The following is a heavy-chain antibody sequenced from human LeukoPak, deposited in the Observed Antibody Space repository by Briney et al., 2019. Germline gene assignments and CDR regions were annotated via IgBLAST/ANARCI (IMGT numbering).Heavy chain of an antibody. D-gene: IGHD6-19*01. CDR2: INHSGST. Sequence: PSETLSLTCAVYGGSFSGYYWSWIRQPPGKGLEWIGEINHSGSTNYNPSLKSRVTISVDTSKNQFSLKLGSVTAADTAVYYCARGNYSSGSIDCWGQGTLVTVSS. CDR3: ARGNYSSGSIDC. J-gene: IGHJ4*02. CDR1: GGSFSGYY. V-gene: IGHV4-34*01.